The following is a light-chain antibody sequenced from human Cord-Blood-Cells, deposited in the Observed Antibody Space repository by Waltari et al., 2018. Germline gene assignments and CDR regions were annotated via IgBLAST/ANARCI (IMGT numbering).Light chain of an antibody. CDR2: DAS. J-gene: IGKJ1*01. V-gene: IGKV3-11*01. CDR3: QQRSNWPRT. Sequence: EIVLTQFPATRSLSPGERATLSCRASQSVRSSLAWYQQKPGQAPRLLIYDASNRATGIPARFSGSGSGTDFTLTISSLEPEDFAVYYCQQRSNWPRTFGQGTKVEIK. CDR1: QSVRSS.